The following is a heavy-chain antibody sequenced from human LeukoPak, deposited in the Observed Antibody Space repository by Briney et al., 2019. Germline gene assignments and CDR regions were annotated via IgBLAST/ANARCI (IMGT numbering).Heavy chain of an antibody. J-gene: IGHJ2*01. Sequence: GSLRLSCAASGFTVSTNYMNWVRQAPGKGLEWVSILYSGSSTYYADSVEGRFIVSRDSSKNTLSLQMNDLRAEDTAVYYCARVGDHFHWYLDLWGRGTLVTVSS. CDR1: GFTVSTNY. CDR3: ARVGDHFHWYLDL. D-gene: IGHD3-3*02. CDR2: LYSGSST. V-gene: IGHV3-53*01.